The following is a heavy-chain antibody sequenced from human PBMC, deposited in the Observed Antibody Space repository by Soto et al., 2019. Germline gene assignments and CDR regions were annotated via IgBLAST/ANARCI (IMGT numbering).Heavy chain of an antibody. CDR1: GGSISSYY. Sequence: PSETLSLTCTVSGGSISSYYWSWIRQPPGKGLEWIGYIYYSGSTNYNPSLKSRVTISVDTSKNQFSLKVSSVTAADTAVYYCARPASSTYYDILTGYSNIRDYWGQGTLVTVSS. CDR3: ARPASSTYYDILTGYSNIRDY. V-gene: IGHV4-59*01. D-gene: IGHD3-9*01. CDR2: IYYSGST. J-gene: IGHJ4*02.